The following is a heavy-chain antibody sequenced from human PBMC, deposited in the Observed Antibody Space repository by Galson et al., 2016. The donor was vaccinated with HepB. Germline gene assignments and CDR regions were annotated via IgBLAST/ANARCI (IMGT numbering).Heavy chain of an antibody. D-gene: IGHD3-16*01. CDR1: GFSFSSYN. Sequence: SLRLSCAASGFSFSSYNMDWVRRAPGKGLEWVSYISRTGETFYYADSVKGRFTISRDNAKNLLYLQMNSLRDGDTAVYYCARDRRHNYAFFDSWGQGTPITVSS. CDR3: ARDRRHNYAFFDS. V-gene: IGHV3-48*02. CDR2: ISRTGETF. J-gene: IGHJ4*02.